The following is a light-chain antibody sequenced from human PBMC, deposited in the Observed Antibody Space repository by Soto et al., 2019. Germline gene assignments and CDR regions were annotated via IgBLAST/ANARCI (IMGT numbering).Light chain of an antibody. CDR1: STSIRAGYA. Sequence: QLVLTQPPSVSGAPGQRVTISCTGSSTSIRAGYAVHWYQQLPGAAPKLLISSNSDRPSGVPDRFSGSRSATSASLTVTGLQTEDEAVYYCQSYDRSLKTVVFGGGTKLTVL. CDR2: SNS. J-gene: IGLJ2*01. CDR3: QSYDRSLKTVV. V-gene: IGLV1-40*01.